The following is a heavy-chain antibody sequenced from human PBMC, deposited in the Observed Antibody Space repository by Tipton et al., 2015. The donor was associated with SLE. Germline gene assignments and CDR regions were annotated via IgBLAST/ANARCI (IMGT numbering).Heavy chain of an antibody. Sequence: LSLTCTVSGGSISSYYWSWIRQPPGKGLEWIGSIYYSGSTYYNPSLKSRVTISVDTSKNQFSLKLSSVTAADTAVYYCARVNVVVPAAPSAGYFQHWGQGTLVTVSS. V-gene: IGHV4-39*07. CDR1: GGSISSYY. CDR2: IYYSGST. J-gene: IGHJ1*01. D-gene: IGHD2-2*01. CDR3: ARVNVVVPAAPSAGYFQH.